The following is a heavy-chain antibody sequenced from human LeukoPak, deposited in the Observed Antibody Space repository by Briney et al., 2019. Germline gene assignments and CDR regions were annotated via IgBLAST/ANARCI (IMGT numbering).Heavy chain of an antibody. CDR3: ARGASIAAAGTGEKSNWFDP. CDR2: ISGSGGST. Sequence: GGSLRLSCAASGFTFSSYAMSWVRQAPGKGLEWVSAISGSGGSTYYADSVKGRFTISRGNSKNTLYLQMNSLRAEDTAVYYCARGASIAAAGTGEKSNWFDPWGQGTLVTVSS. J-gene: IGHJ5*02. D-gene: IGHD6-13*01. CDR1: GFTFSSYA. V-gene: IGHV3-23*01.